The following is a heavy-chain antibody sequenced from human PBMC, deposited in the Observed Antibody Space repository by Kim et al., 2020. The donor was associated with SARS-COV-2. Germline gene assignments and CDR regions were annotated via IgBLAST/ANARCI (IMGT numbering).Heavy chain of an antibody. Sequence: SETLSLTCAVYGGSFSGYYWSWIRQPPGKGLEWIGEINHSGSTNYNPSLKSRVTISVDTSKNQFSLKLSSVTAADTAVYYCALGSYWHNWFDPWGQGTLVTVSS. J-gene: IGHJ5*02. CDR2: INHSGST. V-gene: IGHV4-34*01. CDR3: ALGSYWHNWFDP. CDR1: GGSFSGYY. D-gene: IGHD1-26*01.